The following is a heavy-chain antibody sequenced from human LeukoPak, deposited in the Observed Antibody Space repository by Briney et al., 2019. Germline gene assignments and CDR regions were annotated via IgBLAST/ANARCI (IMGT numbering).Heavy chain of an antibody. CDR1: GFTFSGYS. Sequence: GSLRLSCAVSGFTFSGYSMKWVRQAPGKGLEWVSYISSSTTTIYHADSVKGRFTVSRDNAKNSLYLQMDSLRVEDTAVYYCATDREDYDSSGYYLSDAFDIWGQGTMVTVSS. J-gene: IGHJ3*02. V-gene: IGHV3-48*01. CDR2: ISSSTTTI. CDR3: ATDREDYDSSGYYLSDAFDI. D-gene: IGHD3-22*01.